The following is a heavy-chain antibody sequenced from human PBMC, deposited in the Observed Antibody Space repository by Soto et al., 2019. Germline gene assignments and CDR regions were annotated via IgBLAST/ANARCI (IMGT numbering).Heavy chain of an antibody. CDR1: GGSISSGGYY. CDR2: IYYSGST. V-gene: IGHV4-31*03. Sequence: NPSETLSLTCTVSGGSISSGGYYWSLIRQHPGKGLEWIGYIYYSGSTYYNPSLKSRVTISLDTSKNQFSLKLSPVTAAATAVYYCARSSGGNSDYWGQGTLVTVSS. CDR3: ARSSGGNSDY. D-gene: IGHD2-21*02. J-gene: IGHJ4*02.